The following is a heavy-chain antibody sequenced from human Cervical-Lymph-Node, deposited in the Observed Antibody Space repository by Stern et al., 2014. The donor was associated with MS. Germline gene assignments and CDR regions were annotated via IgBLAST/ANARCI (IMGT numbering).Heavy chain of an antibody. CDR2: SYSSGTT. CDR1: GGFVSGGSYF. V-gene: IGHV4-61*02. CDR3: ATIVARPGGLNYYYTGMDV. J-gene: IGHJ6*02. D-gene: IGHD6-6*01. Sequence: QLQLQESGPGLVKPSQTLSLTCSVSGGFVSGGSYFWSWIRQPDGRGLEWFGSSYSSGTTNYNPSRACRVPISLDTSRIQYSLRLDSVTAADTAVYYCATIVARPGGLNYYYTGMDVWGQGITVTVSS.